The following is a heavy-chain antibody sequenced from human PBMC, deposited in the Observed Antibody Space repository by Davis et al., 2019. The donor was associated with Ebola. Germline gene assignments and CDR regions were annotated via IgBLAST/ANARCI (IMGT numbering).Heavy chain of an antibody. V-gene: IGHV4-59*01. CDR2: IYYTGST. CDR3: ASGQEMGHFDY. Sequence: PGGSLRLSCTVSGGSIRSYYWSWIRQPPGKGLEWIGFIYYTGSTNSNPSLKSRVTISVDTSKNQFSLKLSSVTAADTAVYYCASGQEMGHFDYWGQGTLVTVSS. D-gene: IGHD5-24*01. CDR1: GGSIRSYY. J-gene: IGHJ4*02.